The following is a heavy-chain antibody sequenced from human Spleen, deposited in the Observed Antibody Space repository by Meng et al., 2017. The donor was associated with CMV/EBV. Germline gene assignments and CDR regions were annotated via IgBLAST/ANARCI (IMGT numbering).Heavy chain of an antibody. V-gene: IGHV1-46*01. CDR2: INPSGGST. CDR3: ASPFYHCSSTSCKTYYYYGMDV. Sequence: ASVKVSCKASGYTFTSYYMHWVRQAPGQGLEWMGIINPSGGSTSYAQKFQGRVTMTRDTSTSTVYMELSSLRSEDTAVYYCASPFYHCSSTSCKTYYYYGMDVWGQGTTVTVSS. J-gene: IGHJ6*02. CDR1: GYTFTSYY. D-gene: IGHD2-2*01.